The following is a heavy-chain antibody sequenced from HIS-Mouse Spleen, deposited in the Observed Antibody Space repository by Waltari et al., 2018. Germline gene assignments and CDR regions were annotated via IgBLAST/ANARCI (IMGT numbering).Heavy chain of an antibody. CDR3: ARDYGDNWFDP. J-gene: IGHJ5*02. CDR1: CGPIRSSSYY. V-gene: IGHV4-39*07. CDR2: IYYSGST. Sequence: QLQLQESGPGLVTPSETLSLTCTVSCGPIRSSSYYWGWIRQPPGKGLEWIGSIYYSGSTYYNPSLKSRVTISVDTSKNQFSLKLSSVTAADTAVYYCARDYGDNWFDPWGQGTLVTVSS. D-gene: IGHD4-17*01.